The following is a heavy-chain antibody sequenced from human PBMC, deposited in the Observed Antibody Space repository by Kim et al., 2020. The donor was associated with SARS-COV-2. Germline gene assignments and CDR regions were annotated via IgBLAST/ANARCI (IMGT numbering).Heavy chain of an antibody. Sequence: SVKVSCKASGGTFSSYAISWVRQAPGQGLEWMGGIIPIFGTANYAQKFQGRVTITADESTSTAYMELSSLRSEDTAVYYCARDDWNDPTDYYGMDVWGQGTTVTVSS. D-gene: IGHD1-1*01. CDR3: ARDDWNDPTDYYGMDV. CDR2: IIPIFGTA. J-gene: IGHJ6*02. CDR1: GGTFSSYA. V-gene: IGHV1-69*13.